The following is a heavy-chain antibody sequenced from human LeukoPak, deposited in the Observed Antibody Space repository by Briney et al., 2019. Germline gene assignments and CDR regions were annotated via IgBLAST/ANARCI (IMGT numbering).Heavy chain of an antibody. D-gene: IGHD1-26*01. Sequence: SETLSLTCTVSGGSISSYYWSWIRQPPGKGLEWIGYIYYSGSTNYNPSLKRRVTISVDTSKNQFSLKLSSVTAADTAVYYCARSNKRYRRCFDYWGQGTLVTVSS. CDR3: ARSNKRYRRCFDY. CDR2: IYYSGST. J-gene: IGHJ4*02. CDR1: GGSISSYY. V-gene: IGHV4-59*01.